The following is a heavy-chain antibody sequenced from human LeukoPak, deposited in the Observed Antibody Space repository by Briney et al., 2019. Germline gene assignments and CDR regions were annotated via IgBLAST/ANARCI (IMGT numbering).Heavy chain of an antibody. CDR1: GGTFSTYA. Sequence: SVKVSCKASGGTFSTYAISWVRQAPGQGLEWMGGIIPIFGTTNFAQKFQGRVTITADESTSTAYMELSSLRSEDTAVYYCARVNDYVWGSYRYFDYWGQGTLVTVSS. CDR2: IIPIFGTT. CDR3: ARVNDYVWGSYRYFDY. V-gene: IGHV1-69*13. J-gene: IGHJ4*02. D-gene: IGHD3-16*02.